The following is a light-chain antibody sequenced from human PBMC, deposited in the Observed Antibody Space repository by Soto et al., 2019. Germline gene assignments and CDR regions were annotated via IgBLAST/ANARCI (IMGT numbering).Light chain of an antibody. Sequence: QSALTQPPSASGTPGQRVTISCSGSSSNIGSNTVNWHQQLPGTAPKLLIYSNNQRPSGVPDRFSGSKSGTSASLAISGLQSEDGADYYCAAWDDSLNGLYVFGTGTKVTVL. J-gene: IGLJ1*01. CDR1: SSNIGSNT. V-gene: IGLV1-44*01. CDR2: SNN. CDR3: AAWDDSLNGLYV.